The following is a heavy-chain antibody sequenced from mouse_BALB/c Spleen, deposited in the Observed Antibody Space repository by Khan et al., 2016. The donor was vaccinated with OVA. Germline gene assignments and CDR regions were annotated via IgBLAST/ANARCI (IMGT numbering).Heavy chain of an antibody. CDR1: GYSFTLYY. CDR2: VNPKTGGT. CDR3: ARGYDFIAY. D-gene: IGHD2-14*01. J-gene: IGHJ3*01. V-gene: IGHV1-26*01. Sequence: VQLQQSGPDLVKPGASVKISCKASGYSFTLYYMTWVRQSHGKSLEWIGRVNPKTGGTDYNQDFKGKAILTVDKSSNNAYMDLRSLTSEDSAVYYCARGYDFIAYWGQGTLVTVSA.